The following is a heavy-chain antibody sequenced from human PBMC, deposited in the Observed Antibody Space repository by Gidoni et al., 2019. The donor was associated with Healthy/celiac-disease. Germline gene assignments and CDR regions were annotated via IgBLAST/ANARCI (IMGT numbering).Heavy chain of an antibody. J-gene: IGHJ5*02. CDR2: IYHSGST. V-gene: IGHV4-4*02. Sequence: QVQLQESGPGLVKPSGTLSLTCAVSGGSISSSHWWSWVRQPPGKGLEWIGEIYHSGSTNYNPSLKSRVTISVDKSKNQFSLKLSSVTAADTAVYYCARGITGTTRWSGSLNWFDPWGQGTLVTVSS. CDR3: ARGITGTTRWSGSLNWFDP. CDR1: GGSISSSHW. D-gene: IGHD1-7*01.